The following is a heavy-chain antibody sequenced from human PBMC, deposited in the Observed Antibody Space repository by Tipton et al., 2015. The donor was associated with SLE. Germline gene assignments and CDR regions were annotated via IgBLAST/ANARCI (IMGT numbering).Heavy chain of an antibody. J-gene: IGHJ3*02. CDR3: ARGGDYRAFDI. D-gene: IGHD4-11*01. CDR1: GFTFSNAW. CDR2: IYYSGST. V-gene: IGHV4-59*12. Sequence: LRLSCAASGFTFSNAWMSWIRQPPGKGLEWIGYIYYSGSTNYNPSLKSRVTISVDTSKNQFSLKLSSVTAADTAVYYCARGGDYRAFDIWGQGTMVTVSS.